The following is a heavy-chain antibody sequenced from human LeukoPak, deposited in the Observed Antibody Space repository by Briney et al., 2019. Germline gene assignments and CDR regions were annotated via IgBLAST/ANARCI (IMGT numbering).Heavy chain of an antibody. CDR3: ARDRGYSGYDAFLDY. J-gene: IGHJ4*02. CDR1: GFTFSSYS. CDR2: IGSSSSYI. D-gene: IGHD5-12*01. Sequence: GGSLRLPCAASGFTFSSYSMNWVRQAPGKGLEWVSSIGSSSSYIYYADSVKGRFTISRDNAKNSLYLQMNSLRAEDTAVYYCARDRGYSGYDAFLDYWGQGTLVTVSS. V-gene: IGHV3-21*01.